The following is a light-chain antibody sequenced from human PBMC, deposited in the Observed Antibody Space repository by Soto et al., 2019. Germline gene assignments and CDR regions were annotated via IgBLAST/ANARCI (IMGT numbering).Light chain of an antibody. CDR3: QLSASQPCT. V-gene: IGKV3-15*01. Sequence: DIVLTQSQATRSLSPGERATLSCRASQSVSSYLAWYQQKPGQAPRLLIHGASTRAPGFPARFSRSGPGTDCTALIICLRAEEFALYPCQLSASQPCTFGQGTKVDIK. J-gene: IGKJ1*01. CDR2: GAS. CDR1: QSVSSY.